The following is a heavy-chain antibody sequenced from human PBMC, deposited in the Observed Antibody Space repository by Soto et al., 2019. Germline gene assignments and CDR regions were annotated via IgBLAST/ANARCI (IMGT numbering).Heavy chain of an antibody. CDR1: GFTFDDYT. CDR2: ISWDGGST. D-gene: IGHD3-10*01. CDR3: AKDESDYGSGSYRVVDYYYGMDV. J-gene: IGHJ6*02. Sequence: HPGGSLRLSCAASGFTFDDYTMHWVRQAPGKGLEWVSLISWDGGSTYYADSVKGRFTISRDNSKNSLYLQMNSLRTEDTALYYCAKDESDYGSGSYRVVDYYYGMDVWGQGTTVTVSS. V-gene: IGHV3-43*01.